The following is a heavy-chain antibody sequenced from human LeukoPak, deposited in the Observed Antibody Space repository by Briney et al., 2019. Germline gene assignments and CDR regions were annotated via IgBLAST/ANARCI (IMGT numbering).Heavy chain of an antibody. CDR3: ARITKLQYFDY. J-gene: IGHJ4*02. CDR2: IYYSGST. V-gene: IGHV4-59*01. D-gene: IGHD3-16*01. Sequence: SETLSLTCTVSGGSISSYYWNWIRQPPGKGLEWIGYIYYSGSTNYNPSLKSRVTISVDTSKNQFSLKLSSVTAADTAVYYCARITKLQYFDYWGQGTLVTVSS. CDR1: GGSISSYY.